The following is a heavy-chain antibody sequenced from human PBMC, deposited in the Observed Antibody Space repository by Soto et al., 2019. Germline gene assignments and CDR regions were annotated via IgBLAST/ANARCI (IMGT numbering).Heavy chain of an antibody. CDR1: GGTFSSYT. CDR3: ASSPREIQLYDFWSGYFN. D-gene: IGHD3-3*01. CDR2: IIPILGIA. Sequence: VASVKVSCKASGGTFSSYTISWVRQAPGQGLEWMGRIIPILGIANYAQKFQGRVTITADKSTSTAYMELSSLRSEDTAVYYCASSPREIQLYDFWSGYFNWGQGTLVTVSS. J-gene: IGHJ4*02. V-gene: IGHV1-69*02.